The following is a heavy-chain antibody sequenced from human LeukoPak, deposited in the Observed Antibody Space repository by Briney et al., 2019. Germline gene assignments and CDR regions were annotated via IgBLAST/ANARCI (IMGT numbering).Heavy chain of an antibody. D-gene: IGHD3-9*01. V-gene: IGHV3-30*04. CDR2: ISFHGTDS. CDR1: GFTFISYA. J-gene: IGHJ4*02. Sequence: GGSLRLSCAASGFTFISYAIHWVRQAPGKGLEWVAVISFHGTDSFYADSVKGRFTISRDNSKNTLYLQMSSLRADDTAVYYCARGKQNPHEYYDILTGYDYFDYWGQGTLVSVSS. CDR3: ARGKQNPHEYYDILTGYDYFDY.